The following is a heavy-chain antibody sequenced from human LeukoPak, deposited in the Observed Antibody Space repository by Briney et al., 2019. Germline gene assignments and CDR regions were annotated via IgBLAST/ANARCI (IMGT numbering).Heavy chain of an antibody. V-gene: IGHV4-59*08. CDR3: ANSLGSKNAFHS. CDR1: GGSISTQY. J-gene: IGHJ3*02. CDR2: VYYTGST. Sequence: SETLSLTCTVSGGSISTQYWTWIRQPPGKGLEWIGNVYYTGSTNYNPSLKSRVSISVDTSKNQFSLKLTSVTAADTAVYYCANSLGSKNAFHSWAQGTMVTVSS. D-gene: IGHD4-11*01.